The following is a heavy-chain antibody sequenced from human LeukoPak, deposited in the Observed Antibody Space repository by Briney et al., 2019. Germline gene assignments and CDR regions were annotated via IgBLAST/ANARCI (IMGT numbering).Heavy chain of an antibody. CDR3: ARGLYSSSWYGGYWFDP. Sequence: GSLRLSCAASGFTFSSYNMNWVRQAPGKGLEWVSVIYSGGSTYYADSVKGRFTISRDNSKNTLYLQMNSLRAEDTAVYYCARGLYSSSWYGGYWFDPWGQGTLVTVSS. V-gene: IGHV3-53*01. CDR2: IYSGGST. D-gene: IGHD6-13*01. CDR1: GFTFSSYN. J-gene: IGHJ5*02.